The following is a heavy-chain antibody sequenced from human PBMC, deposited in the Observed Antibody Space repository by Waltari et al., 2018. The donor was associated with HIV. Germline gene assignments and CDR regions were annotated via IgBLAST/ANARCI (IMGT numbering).Heavy chain of an antibody. V-gene: IGHV4-34*01. CDR3: ARVYYDSSGYRSGMDV. Sequence: QVQLQQWGAGLLKPSETLSLTCAVYGGSFSGYYWSWIRQPPGKGLEWIGEINHSGSTNYNPSLKSRVTISVDTSKNQFSLKLSSVTAADTAVYYCARVYYDSSGYRSGMDVWGQGTTVTVSS. J-gene: IGHJ6*02. CDR1: GGSFSGYY. D-gene: IGHD3-22*01. CDR2: INHSGST.